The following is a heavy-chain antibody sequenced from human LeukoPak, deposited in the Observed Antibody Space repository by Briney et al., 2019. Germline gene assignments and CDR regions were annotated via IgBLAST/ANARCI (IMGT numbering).Heavy chain of an antibody. Sequence: SETLSLTCTVSGGSISNYYWSWIRQPPGKGLEWIGYIYYSGSTNYNPSLKSRVIISVDTSKNQFSLKLSSVTAADTAVYYCARLPGYCGGDCYSDYWGQGTLVTVSS. CDR3: ARLPGYCGGDCYSDY. V-gene: IGHV4-59*08. CDR1: GGSISNYY. D-gene: IGHD2-21*02. CDR2: IYYSGST. J-gene: IGHJ4*02.